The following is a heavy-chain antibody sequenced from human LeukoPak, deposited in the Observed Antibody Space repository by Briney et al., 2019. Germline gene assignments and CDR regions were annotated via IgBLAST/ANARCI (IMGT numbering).Heavy chain of an antibody. V-gene: IGHV3-74*01. D-gene: IGHD3-22*01. CDR1: GFTFSTYW. CDR2: IKGDGSST. CDR3: AKDQGYYYDSSGYYYTHAFDI. J-gene: IGHJ3*02. Sequence: QAGGSLRLSCATSGFTFSTYWMHWVRHVPGKGLVWVARIKGDGSSTRHADSMKGRFTISRDNAKNTLYLQMNSLRDEDTAVYYCAKDQGYYYDSSGYYYTHAFDIWGQGTMVTVSS.